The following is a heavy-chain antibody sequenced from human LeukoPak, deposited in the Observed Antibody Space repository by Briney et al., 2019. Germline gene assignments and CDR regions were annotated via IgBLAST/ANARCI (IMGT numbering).Heavy chain of an antibody. CDR1: GGTFNSYA. J-gene: IGHJ3*02. Sequence: SVKVSCKASGGTFNSYAINWVRQAPGQGLEWMGGIIPIFGTANYAQKFQGRVTITADESTSTAYMELSSLRSEDTAVYYCARGARITMVRGVINGAFDIRGQGTMVTVSS. V-gene: IGHV1-69*13. CDR3: ARGARITMVRGVINGAFDI. CDR2: IIPIFGTA. D-gene: IGHD3-10*01.